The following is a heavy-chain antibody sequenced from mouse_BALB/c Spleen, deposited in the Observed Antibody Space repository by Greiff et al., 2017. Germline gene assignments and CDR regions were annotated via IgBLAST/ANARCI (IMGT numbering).Heavy chain of an antibody. J-gene: IGHJ4*01. D-gene: IGHD1-1*01. CDR3: ARIDYGSSYYAMDY. CDR1: GFSLTGYG. Sequence: VQVVESGPGLVQPSQSLSITCTVSGFSLTGYGVHWVRQSPGKGLEWLGVIWSGGSTDYNAAFISRLSISKDNSKSQVFFKMNSLQANETAIYYCARIDYGSSYYAMDYWGQGTSVTVSS. V-gene: IGHV2-2*02. CDR2: IWSGGST.